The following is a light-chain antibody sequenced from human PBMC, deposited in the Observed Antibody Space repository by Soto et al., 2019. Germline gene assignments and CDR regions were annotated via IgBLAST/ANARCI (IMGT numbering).Light chain of an antibody. CDR2: DAS. V-gene: IGKV1-5*01. CDR3: QQYSSYWT. Sequence: DIQMTQSPSPLSASVGDRVTITCRASQSISSWLAWYQQKPGKAPKLLIYDASSLEGGVPSRFSGSGSGTEFTLTISSLHPDDFATYYCQQYSSYWTFGQGTKVDIK. CDR1: QSISSW. J-gene: IGKJ1*01.